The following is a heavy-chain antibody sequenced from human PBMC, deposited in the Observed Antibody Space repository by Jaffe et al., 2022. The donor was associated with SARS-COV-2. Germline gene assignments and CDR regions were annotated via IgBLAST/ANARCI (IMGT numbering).Heavy chain of an antibody. J-gene: IGHJ4*02. CDR1: GFTFSSYA. D-gene: IGHD3-16*02. V-gene: IGHV3-30-3*01. CDR3: ANTFGGVIVEYYFDY. CDR2: ISYDGSNK. Sequence: QVQLVESGGGVVQPGRSLRLSCAASGFTFSSYAMHWVRQAPGKGLEWVAVISYDGSNKYYADSVKGRFTISRDNSKNTLYLQMNSLRAEDTAVYYCANTFGGVIVEYYFDYWGQGTLVTVSS.